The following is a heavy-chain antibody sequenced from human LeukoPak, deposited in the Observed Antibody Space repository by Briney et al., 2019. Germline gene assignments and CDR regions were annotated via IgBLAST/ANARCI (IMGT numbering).Heavy chain of an antibody. V-gene: IGHV1-2*02. CDR2: INPNSGGT. Sequence: ASVKVSCKASGYTFTGYYMYWVRQAPGQGLEWMGWINPNSGGTNYAQKFQGRVTMTRDTSISTAYMELSRLRSDDTAVYYCARGWLYDFWRGSYDYWGQGTLVTVSS. J-gene: IGHJ4*02. D-gene: IGHD3-3*01. CDR1: GYTFTGYY. CDR3: ARGWLYDFWRGSYDY.